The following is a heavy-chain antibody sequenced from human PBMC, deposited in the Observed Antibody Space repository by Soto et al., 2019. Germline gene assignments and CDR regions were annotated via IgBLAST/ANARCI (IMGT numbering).Heavy chain of an antibody. CDR1: GFIFSDHY. V-gene: IGHV3-72*01. CDR2: SRNKPNAYST. J-gene: IGHJ3*01. CDR3: ARRYSAWGDAFDV. D-gene: IGHD5-12*01. Sequence: EVQLVESGGGLVQPGGSLRLSCAASGFIFSDHYMDWVRQAPGKGLEWVGRSRNKPNAYSTEYAASVKGRFTISRDDSKTSLYLQMNSVKAEDTAVYYCARRYSAWGDAFDVWGQGTMVTVSS.